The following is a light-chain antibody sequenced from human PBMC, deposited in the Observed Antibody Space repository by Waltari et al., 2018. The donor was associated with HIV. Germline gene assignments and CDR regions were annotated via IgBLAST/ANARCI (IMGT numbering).Light chain of an antibody. CDR2: DDS. CDR3: QVWDSSSDHYV. J-gene: IGLJ1*01. CDR1: NFGSKR. V-gene: IGLV3-21*02. Sequence: SYVLPQPPSVSVASGQTARLTCGGSNFGSKRVNWYQQKPGQAPALVVYDDSDRPSGIPERFSGSNSGNTATLTISRVEAGDEADYYCQVWDSSSDHYVFGTGTKVTVL.